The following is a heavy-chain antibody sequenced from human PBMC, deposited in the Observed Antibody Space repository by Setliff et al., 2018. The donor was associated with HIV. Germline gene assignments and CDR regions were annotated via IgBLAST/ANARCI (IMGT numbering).Heavy chain of an antibody. V-gene: IGHV1-2*02. CDR2: INPQTGGT. J-gene: IGHJ4*02. D-gene: IGHD3-3*01. CDR1: GYALSSHY. CDR3: ARDLRNSNTLFGVLNFVFDL. Sequence: ASVQVSCKDSGYALSSHYIHWVRQAPGHRPEWVGWINPQTGGTNFAQKFQGRITMTSDTSVNTVFIELSRLKSDDTALYYCARDLRNSNTLFGVLNFVFDLWGQGTLVTVSS.